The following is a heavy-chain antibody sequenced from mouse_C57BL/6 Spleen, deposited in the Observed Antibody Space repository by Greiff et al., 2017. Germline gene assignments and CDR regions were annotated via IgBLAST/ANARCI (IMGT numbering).Heavy chain of an antibody. CDR2: INPSSGYT. Sequence: VQLQQSGAELARPGASVKMSCKASGYTFTSYTMHWVKQRPGPGLEWIGYINPSSGYTKYNQKFKDKATLTADKSSSTAYMQLSSLSSEDSAVYYCARDSGYYYWYFDVWGTETTVTVSS. CDR1: GYTFTSYT. V-gene: IGHV1-4*01. D-gene: IGHD2-3*01. CDR3: ARDSGYYYWYFDV. J-gene: IGHJ1*03.